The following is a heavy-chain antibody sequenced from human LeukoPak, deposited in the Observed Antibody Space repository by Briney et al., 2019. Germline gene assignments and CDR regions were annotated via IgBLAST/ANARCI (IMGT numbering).Heavy chain of an antibody. CDR1: GFTFSSYA. CDR3: ARGFRSSSWYVSWFDP. J-gene: IGHJ5*02. V-gene: IGHV3-21*01. Sequence: GGSLRLSCAASGFTFSSYAMSWVRQAPGKGLEWVSSISSSSSYIYYADSVKGRFTISRDNAKNSLYLQMNSLRAEDTAVYYCARGFRSSSWYVSWFDPWGQGTLVTVSS. D-gene: IGHD6-13*01. CDR2: ISSSSSYI.